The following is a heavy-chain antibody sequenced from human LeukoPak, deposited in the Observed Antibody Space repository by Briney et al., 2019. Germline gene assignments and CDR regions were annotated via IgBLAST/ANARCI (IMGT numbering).Heavy chain of an antibody. V-gene: IGHV3-74*01. CDR2: ITNDGSST. CDR1: GLTFSSHW. Sequence: PGGSLRLSCAASGLTFSSHWMHWVRQAPGKGLVWVSRITNDGSSTTYADSVKGRFTISRDNAKNMLYLQVNSLRAEDTAVYYCARDCGGDCYYGMDVWGQGTTVTVPS. CDR3: ARDCGGDCYYGMDV. J-gene: IGHJ6*02. D-gene: IGHD2-21*01.